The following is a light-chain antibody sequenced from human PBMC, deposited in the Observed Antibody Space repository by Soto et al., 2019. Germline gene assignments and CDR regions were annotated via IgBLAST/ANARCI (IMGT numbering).Light chain of an antibody. V-gene: IGKV3-15*01. J-gene: IGKJ4*01. CDR1: QSVSSS. Sequence: EIVMTQSPATLSVSPGDRATLSCRASQSVSSSLTWYQQIPGQAPRLLIYDASTRATGIPARFGGSGSGTEFTLTIISLQSEDFAVYYCQQYNNWPPLTFGGGTKVELK. CDR3: QQYNNWPPLT. CDR2: DAS.